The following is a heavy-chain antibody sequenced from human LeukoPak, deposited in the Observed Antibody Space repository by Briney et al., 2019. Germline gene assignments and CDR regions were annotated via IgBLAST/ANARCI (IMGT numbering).Heavy chain of an antibody. D-gene: IGHD4-11*01. CDR1: GGSISSSSYY. J-gene: IGHJ4*02. V-gene: IGHV4-39*07. CDR3: AREGPWSVVWTVTTMPQQAHRRKSKYYFDY. CDR2: IYYSGST. Sequence: PSETLSLTCTVSGGSISSSSYYWGWIRQPPGKGLEWIGSIYYSGSTYYNPSLKSRVTISVDTSKNQFSLKLSSVTAADTAVYYCAREGPWSVVWTVTTMPQQAHRRKSKYYFDYWGQGTLVTVSS.